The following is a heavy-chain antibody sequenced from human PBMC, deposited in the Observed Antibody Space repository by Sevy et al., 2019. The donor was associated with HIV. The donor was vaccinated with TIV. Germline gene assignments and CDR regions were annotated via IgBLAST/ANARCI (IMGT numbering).Heavy chain of an antibody. CDR3: ARELAAAEPGGNYYYMDV. CDR2: ISSSGSTI. CDR1: GFTFSDYY. Sequence: GGSLRLSCAASGFTFSDYYMSWIRQAPGKGLEWVSYISSSGSTIYYADSVKGRFTISRDNAKNSLYLQMNSLRAEDTAVYYCARELAAAEPGGNYYYMDVWGKGTTVTVSS. V-gene: IGHV3-11*01. D-gene: IGHD6-13*01. J-gene: IGHJ6*03.